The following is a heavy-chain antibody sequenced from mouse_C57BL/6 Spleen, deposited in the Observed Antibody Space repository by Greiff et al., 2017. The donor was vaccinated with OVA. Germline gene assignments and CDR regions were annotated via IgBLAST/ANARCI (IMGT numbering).Heavy chain of an antibody. V-gene: IGHV1-80*01. Sequence: VQLQQSGAELVKPGASVKISCKASGYSFSSYWMNWVKQRPGKGLEWIGQIYPGDGDTNYNGKFKGKATLTADKSSSTAYMQLSSLTSEDSAVYFCAPYGYDPYFDYWGQGTTLTVSS. D-gene: IGHD2-2*01. CDR3: APYGYDPYFDY. J-gene: IGHJ2*01. CDR2: IYPGDGDT. CDR1: GYSFSSYW.